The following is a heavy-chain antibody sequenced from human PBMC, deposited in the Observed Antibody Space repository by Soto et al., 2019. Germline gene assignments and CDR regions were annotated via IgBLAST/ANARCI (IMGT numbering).Heavy chain of an antibody. CDR1: GFTLGDND. CDR3: ARVTGTIDY. Sequence: QVHLVESGGDLVKPGGSLRLSCAASGFTLGDNDMTWIRQAPGKGLEWISLITTDGDVHYADSVKGRFSISRDTAKTSLFLQMSSLRVDDTAVYYRARVTGTIDYWGQGVLVTVSS. J-gene: IGHJ4*02. D-gene: IGHD1-1*01. V-gene: IGHV3-11*01. CDR2: ITTDGDV.